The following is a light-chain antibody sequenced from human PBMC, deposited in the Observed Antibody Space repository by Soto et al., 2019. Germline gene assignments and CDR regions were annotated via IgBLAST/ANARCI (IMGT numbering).Light chain of an antibody. J-gene: IGKJ2*01. CDR1: QTVTRN. V-gene: IGKV3D-15*01. CDR3: QHYNNWPPDT. Sequence: EIVLTQSPGTLSLSPGERATLSCRASQTVTRNYLAWHQQKPGQTPRLLIYDVSNRATGIPPRFSGTGSGTDFTLTISSLQSEDFAVYYCQHYNNWPPDTFGQGTKVDIK. CDR2: DVS.